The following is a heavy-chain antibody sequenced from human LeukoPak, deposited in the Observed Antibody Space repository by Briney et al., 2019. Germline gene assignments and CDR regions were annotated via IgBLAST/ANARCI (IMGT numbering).Heavy chain of an antibody. J-gene: IGHJ4*02. CDR1: GFTVSSNY. Sequence: GGSLRLSCAASGFTVSSNYMSWVRQAPGKGLEWVSVIYSGGSTYYADSVKGRFTISRDNYKNTSQLQMNSMRAEDTAVYYCARFVVGAREWDYWGQGTLVTVSS. CDR3: ARFVVGAREWDY. CDR2: IYSGGST. V-gene: IGHV3-66*01. D-gene: IGHD2-21*01.